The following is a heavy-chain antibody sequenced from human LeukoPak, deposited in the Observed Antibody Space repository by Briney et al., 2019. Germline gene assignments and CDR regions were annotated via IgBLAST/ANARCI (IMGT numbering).Heavy chain of an antibody. V-gene: IGHV3-20*04. CDR2: INWNGGST. D-gene: IGHD2-15*01. CDR3: ARRLRYCSGGSCRTPAYYFDF. CDR1: GFTFDDYG. Sequence: PGGSLRLSCAASGFTFDDYGMSWVRQAPGKGLEWVSGINWNGGSTGYADSVKGRFTISRDNAKNSLYLQMNSLRAEDTALYYCARRLRYCSGGSCRTPAYYFDFWGQGILVTVSS. J-gene: IGHJ4*02.